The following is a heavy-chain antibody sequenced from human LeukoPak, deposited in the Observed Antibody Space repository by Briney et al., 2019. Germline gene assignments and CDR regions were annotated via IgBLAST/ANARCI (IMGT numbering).Heavy chain of an antibody. J-gene: IGHJ4*02. CDR3: GLRGSTTEIDY. V-gene: IGHV1-46*01. D-gene: IGHD1-1*01. CDR1: GYTFTSYY. Sequence: PVASVKVSCKASGYTFTSYYMHWVRQAPGQGLEWMGIINPSGGSTSYAQKFQGRVTMTRDMSTSTVYMELSSLRSEDTAVYYCGLRGSTTEIDYWGQGTMVTVSS. CDR2: INPSGGST.